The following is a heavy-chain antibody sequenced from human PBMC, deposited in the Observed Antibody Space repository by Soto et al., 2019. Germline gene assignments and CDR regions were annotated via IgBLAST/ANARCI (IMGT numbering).Heavy chain of an antibody. CDR3: ARDHYCSGDTCYLILFDY. CDR1: GFSFSTYS. D-gene: IGHD2-15*01. CDR2: ISSSGDTI. Sequence: GGSLRLSCAASGFSFSTYSMNWVRQAPGKGLEWVSFISSSGDTIHYADSVKGRFTVSRDNAKNSLYLQMNSLRDEDTAVYYCARDHYCSGDTCYLILFDYWGQGTQVTVSS. V-gene: IGHV3-48*02. J-gene: IGHJ4*02.